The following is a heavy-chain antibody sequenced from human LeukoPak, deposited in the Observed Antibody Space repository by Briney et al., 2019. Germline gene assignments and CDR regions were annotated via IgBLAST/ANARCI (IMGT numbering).Heavy chain of an antibody. CDR3: ASDSPGYSSGSYFTY. V-gene: IGHV3-7*03. J-gene: IGHJ4*02. CDR1: GFDFRKYG. Sequence: PGGSLRLSCAASGFDFRKYGIHWVRQAPGQGLEWVANIKQDGSEKYYVDSVKGRFTISRDNAKNSLYLQMNSLRDEDTAVYYCASDSPGYSSGSYFTYWGQGTLVTVSS. D-gene: IGHD2-15*01. CDR2: IKQDGSEK.